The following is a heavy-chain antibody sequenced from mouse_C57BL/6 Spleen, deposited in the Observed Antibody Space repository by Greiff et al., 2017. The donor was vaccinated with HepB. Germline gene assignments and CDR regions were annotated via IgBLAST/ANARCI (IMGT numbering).Heavy chain of an antibody. D-gene: IGHD1-1*01. CDR1: GYTFTSYW. J-gene: IGHJ2*01. CDR2: IDPSDSYT. V-gene: IGHV1-50*01. CDR3: ARGHYGSSYYFDY. Sequence: QVQLQQSGAELVKPGASVKLSCKASGYTFTSYWMQWVKQRPGQGLEWIGEIDPSDSYTNYNQKFKGKATLTVDTSSSTAYMQLSSLTSEDSAVYYCARGHYGSSYYFDYWGQGTTLTVSS.